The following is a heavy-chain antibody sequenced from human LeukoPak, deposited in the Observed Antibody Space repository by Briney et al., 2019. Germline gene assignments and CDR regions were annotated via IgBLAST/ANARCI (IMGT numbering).Heavy chain of an antibody. CDR2: ISYDGSNK. D-gene: IGHD2/OR15-2a*01. V-gene: IGHV3-30*18. J-gene: IGHJ6*02. CDR1: GFTFSSYG. Sequence: GGSLRLSCAASGFTFSSYGMHWVRQAPGKGLEWVAVISYDGSNKYYADSVKGRFTISRDNSKNTLYLQMNSLRAEDTAVYYCAKYVSAKGPPYALDVWGQGTTVTVSS. CDR3: AKYVSAKGPPYALDV.